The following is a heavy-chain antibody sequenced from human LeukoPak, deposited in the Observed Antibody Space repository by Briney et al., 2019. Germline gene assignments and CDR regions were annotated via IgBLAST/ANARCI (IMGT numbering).Heavy chain of an antibody. D-gene: IGHD2-2*01. Sequence: GGSLRLSCAASAFTFSSYEMNWVRQAPGKGLEWVSYISSSGSTIYYADSVKGRFTISRDNAKNSLYLQMNSLRAEDTAVYYCARHIREYASDSPLDYWGQGTLVTVSS. J-gene: IGHJ4*02. CDR3: ARHIREYASDSPLDY. CDR2: ISSSGSTI. V-gene: IGHV3-48*03. CDR1: AFTFSSYE.